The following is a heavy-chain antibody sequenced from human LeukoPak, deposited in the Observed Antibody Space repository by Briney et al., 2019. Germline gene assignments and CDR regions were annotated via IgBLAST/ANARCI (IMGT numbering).Heavy chain of an antibody. J-gene: IGHJ4*02. D-gene: IGHD6-19*01. V-gene: IGHV1-3*03. Sequence: ASVKVSCKASGYTFTPYAIHWVRQAPGQRLEWMGWINPCNGNTKYSQEFHGRVTITRDISASTAYMELSSLGSEDMAVYYCARVFSGWAPDYWGQGTLVTVSS. CDR2: INPCNGNT. CDR1: GYTFTPYA. CDR3: ARVFSGWAPDY.